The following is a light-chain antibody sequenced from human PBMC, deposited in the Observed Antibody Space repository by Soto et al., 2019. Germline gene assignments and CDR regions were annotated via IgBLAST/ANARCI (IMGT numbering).Light chain of an antibody. J-gene: IGKJ1*01. Sequence: DIQMTQSPSTLSASLGDRVTITCRASQSISSWLAWYQQKPGKAPKLLIYDVSSLESGVPSRFSGSGSGTEFTLTISSLQPDDFATYYCQQYNTFWTFGQGT. CDR1: QSISSW. CDR2: DVS. CDR3: QQYNTFWT. V-gene: IGKV1-5*01.